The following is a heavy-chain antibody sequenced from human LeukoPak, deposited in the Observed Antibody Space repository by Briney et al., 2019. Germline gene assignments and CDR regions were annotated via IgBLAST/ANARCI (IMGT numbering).Heavy chain of an antibody. J-gene: IGHJ5*02. CDR1: VGSISRYY. CDR3: ARLSRSWNWFDP. CDR2: IYYSGST. Sequence: SETLSLTCTVSVGSISRYYWSWIRQPPGKGLEWIGYIYYSGSTNYNPSLKSRVTISVDTSKNQFSLKLSSVTAADTAVYYCARLSRSWNWFDPWGQGTLVTVSS. V-gene: IGHV4-59*01. D-gene: IGHD1-1*01.